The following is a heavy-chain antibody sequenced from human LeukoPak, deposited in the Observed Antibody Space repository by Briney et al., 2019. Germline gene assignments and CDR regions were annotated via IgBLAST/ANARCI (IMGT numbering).Heavy chain of an antibody. V-gene: IGHV3-15*01. CDR1: GISFSNVW. CDR2: IQSNSDGGST. CDR3: ATDSGKRIYGLYLYFDL. D-gene: IGHD3-10*01. J-gene: IGHJ2*01. Sequence: SGGSLRLSCAVSGISFSNVWMSWVRQAPGKGLEWVGRIQSNSDGGSTNFSQPVRGRFTISRDDYSNTVYLQMSSLKTEDTAVYLCATDSGKRIYGLYLYFDLWGRGSLVTVSS.